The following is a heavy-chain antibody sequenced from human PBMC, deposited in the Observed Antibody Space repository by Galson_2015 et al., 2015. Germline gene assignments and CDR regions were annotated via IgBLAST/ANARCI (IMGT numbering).Heavy chain of an antibody. J-gene: IGHJ6*03. CDR1: GYTFTSYA. V-gene: IGHV7-4-1*02. D-gene: IGHD1-26*01. CDR2: INTNSGSP. Sequence: SVKVSCKASGYTFTSYAMNWVRQAPGQGLEWMGWINTNSGSPTYAQSFTGRFVFSLDTSVSTAYLQISSLKAEDTAVYYCARLGAREGAWDHYSMDVWGKGTTVTVSS. CDR3: ARLGAREGAWDHYSMDV.